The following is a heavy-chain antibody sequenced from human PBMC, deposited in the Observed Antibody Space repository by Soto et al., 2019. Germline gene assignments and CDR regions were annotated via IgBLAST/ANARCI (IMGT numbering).Heavy chain of an antibody. J-gene: IGHJ4*02. D-gene: IGHD6-13*01. CDR2: ISTSGGST. CDR3: AKVLSVGGTRRPIDYFDY. CDR1: GFTFNTYP. Sequence: EVQLLDSGGGLVRPGGSLRLSCAASGFTFNTYPMSWVRQAPGKGLEWVSGISTSGGSTYYADSVKGRFTISRDNSKNTVFLQMNSLRAEDTAVYYGAKVLSVGGTRRPIDYFDYWGRGTLVTVSS. V-gene: IGHV3-23*01.